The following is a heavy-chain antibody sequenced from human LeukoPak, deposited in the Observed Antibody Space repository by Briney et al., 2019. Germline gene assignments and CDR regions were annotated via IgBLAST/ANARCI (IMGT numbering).Heavy chain of an antibody. D-gene: IGHD1-26*01. CDR3: ARGVGATQGGYYYYMDV. CDR1: GFTFSSYS. V-gene: IGHV3-23*01. J-gene: IGHJ6*03. CDR2: IGGSGTRT. Sequence: GGSLRLSCAASGFTFSSYSMNWVRQAPGKGLEWVSGIGGSGTRTYYADSVKGRFTISRDNSKNTLYLQMNSLRDEDTAVYYCARGVGATQGGYYYYMDVWGKGTTVTISS.